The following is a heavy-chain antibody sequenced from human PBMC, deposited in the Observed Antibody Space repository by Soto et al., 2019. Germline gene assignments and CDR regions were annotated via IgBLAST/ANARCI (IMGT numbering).Heavy chain of an antibody. J-gene: IGHJ5*02. CDR2: LLRSGSSA. V-gene: IGHV3-23*01. CDR1: GFTFRNYA. Sequence: GGSLRLSCAASGFTFRNYAMTWARQTPGKGLEWVSSLLRSGSSAYYADSVRGRFTISSDTSANSLYLQMDNLRAEDTAIYYCAKDAISGDGIWLMDSWGQGTVVTVSS. CDR3: AKDAISGDGIWLMDS. D-gene: IGHD4-17*01.